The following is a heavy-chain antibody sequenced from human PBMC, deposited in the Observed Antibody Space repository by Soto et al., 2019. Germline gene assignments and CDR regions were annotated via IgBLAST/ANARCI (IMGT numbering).Heavy chain of an antibody. CDR2: IKSGNGNT. CDR3: ARSSGYYLIDAY. D-gene: IGHD3-22*01. V-gene: IGHV1-3*05. CDR1: GYTFTSYA. J-gene: IGHJ4*02. Sequence: QVQLVQSGAEEKKPGASVKVSCKASGYTFTSYAMHWVCQAPGQRLEWMGWIKSGNGNTKYSQKFQGRVTITRDKSASRAYMELSSLRSEDTAVYYCARSSGYYLIDAYWGQGTLVTVSS.